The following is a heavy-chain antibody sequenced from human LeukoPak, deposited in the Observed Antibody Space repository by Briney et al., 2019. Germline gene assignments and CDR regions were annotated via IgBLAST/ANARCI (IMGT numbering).Heavy chain of an antibody. V-gene: IGHV1-69*01. J-gene: IGHJ5*02. CDR3: ARSGIMVRVVPPHWFDP. CDR2: LIPIFGIP. Sequence: PAASVNVYCKASGHNFSRYDISWARHAPGQGLEWMGGLIPIFGIPNYAQKFQGRVTITADESTSTAYMELSSLRSEDTAVYCCARSGIMVRVVPPHWFDPWGQGTLVTVSS. D-gene: IGHD3-10*01. CDR1: GHNFSRYD.